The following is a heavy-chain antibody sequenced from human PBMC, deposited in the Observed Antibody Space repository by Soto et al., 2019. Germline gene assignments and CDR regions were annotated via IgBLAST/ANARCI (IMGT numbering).Heavy chain of an antibody. V-gene: IGHV4-34*01. J-gene: IGHJ4*02. D-gene: IGHD2-8*02. CDR1: GGTFSCYY. Sequence: SETLSLTCAVYGGTFSCYYLTWIRQPPGTGLEWIGEINHSGSTNYNPSLKSRVTISVDTSKNQFSLKLTSVTAADTAVYYCARDKITGLFDYWGQGTLVTVSS. CDR3: ARDKITGLFDY. CDR2: INHSGST.